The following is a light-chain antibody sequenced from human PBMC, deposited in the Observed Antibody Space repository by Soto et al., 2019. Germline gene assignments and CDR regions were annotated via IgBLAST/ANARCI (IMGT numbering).Light chain of an antibody. J-gene: IGLJ2*01. V-gene: IGLV1-40*01. CDR1: SSNIGANYD. Sequence: QSVLTQPPSVSGAPGQRVTIPSTGSSSNIGANYDVHWYHHLPGTAPKLLIYANTNRPSGVSDRFSGSKSGTSASLAITGLQAEDEGDFYCQSYDGSLNSVIFGGGTKVTVL. CDR3: QSYDGSLNSVI. CDR2: ANT.